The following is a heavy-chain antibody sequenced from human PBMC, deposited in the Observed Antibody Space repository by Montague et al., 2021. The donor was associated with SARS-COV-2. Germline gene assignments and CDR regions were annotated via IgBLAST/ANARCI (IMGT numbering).Heavy chain of an antibody. Sequence: SETLSLTCTVSGGSISSSSYYWGWIRQSPGKGLEWIGSISYSGSTYYNPSLKSRVTLSVDTSKNQFSLNLSPVTAADTAVYYCARLVETYCYSYGIDVWGQGTTVTVSS. CDR3: ARLVETYCYSYGIDV. J-gene: IGHJ6*02. CDR1: GGSISSSSYY. D-gene: IGHD4-23*01. V-gene: IGHV4-39*01. CDR2: ISYSGST.